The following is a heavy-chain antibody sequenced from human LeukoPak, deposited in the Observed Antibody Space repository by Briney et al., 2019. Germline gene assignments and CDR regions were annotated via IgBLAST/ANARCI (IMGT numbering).Heavy chain of an antibody. Sequence: GGSLRLSCAASGFTVSSNYMNWVRQAPGKGLAWVSVIYSGGSTYYADSVKGRFTISRDNSKNTLYLQMNSLRAEDTAVYYCARENVDTAMGTSPWGQGTLVTVSS. J-gene: IGHJ5*02. CDR2: IYSGGST. D-gene: IGHD5-18*01. CDR3: ARENVDTAMGTSP. V-gene: IGHV3-66*01. CDR1: GFTVSSNY.